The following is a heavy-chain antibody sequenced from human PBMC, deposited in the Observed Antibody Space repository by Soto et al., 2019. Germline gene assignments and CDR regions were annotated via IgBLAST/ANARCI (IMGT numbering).Heavy chain of an antibody. V-gene: IGHV4-61*08. CDR1: GGSVSSSGYQ. D-gene: IGHD3-10*01. Sequence: QVQLQESGPGLVKPSEILSLICTVSGGSVSSSGYQWNWIRQPPGKGLEWIGDIYYSGSTIYNPSLKSQVTISVDTSKYQFALKLSSVTAADTAVYFCARDSGIPDFDICVYGTMVTVSS. CDR2: IYYSGST. J-gene: IGHJ3*02. CDR3: ARDSGIPDFDI.